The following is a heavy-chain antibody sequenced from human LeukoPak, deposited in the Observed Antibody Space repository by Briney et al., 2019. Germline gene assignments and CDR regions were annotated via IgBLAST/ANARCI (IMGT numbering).Heavy chain of an antibody. V-gene: IGHV3-23*01. CDR1: GFTFSSYA. J-gene: IGHJ4*02. CDR2: ISGSGGST. Sequence: GGSLRLSCAASGFTFSSYAMSWVRQAPGKGLEWVSAISGSGGSTYYADSVKGRFTISRDNSKNTLYLQVNSLRAEDTAVYYCAEESYDSSGYFVGVGFDYWGQGTLVTVSS. D-gene: IGHD3-22*01. CDR3: AEESYDSSGYFVGVGFDY.